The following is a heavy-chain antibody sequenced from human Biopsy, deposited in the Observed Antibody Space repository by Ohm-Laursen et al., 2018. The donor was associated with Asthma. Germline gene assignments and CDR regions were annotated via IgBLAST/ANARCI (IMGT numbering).Heavy chain of an antibody. V-gene: IGHV3-33*01. J-gene: IGHJ4*02. Sequence: SLRLSCAASGISFRTYGMHWVRQAPGKGLEWVALIWHDGSNKYYADSVNGRFTVSRDDSKNTLYLQMNSLRPDDTAVCYCARDVMEWYLPAFDFWGQGTLVTVSS. CDR1: GISFRTYG. CDR2: IWHDGSNK. D-gene: IGHD3-3*01. CDR3: ARDVMEWYLPAFDF.